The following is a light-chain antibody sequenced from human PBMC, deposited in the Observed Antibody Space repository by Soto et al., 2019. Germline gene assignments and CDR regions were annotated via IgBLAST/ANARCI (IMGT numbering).Light chain of an antibody. Sequence: DTVMTQSPATLSVSPGERASLSCGASQSVGNNLAWYRQKPGQAPRLLVYGASTRATGVPARFSGSGSGTDFSLTIRRLEPEDFALYYCQQYVGSPITFGQGTRLEIK. J-gene: IGKJ5*01. V-gene: IGKV3-15*01. CDR1: QSVGNN. CDR3: QQYVGSPIT. CDR2: GAS.